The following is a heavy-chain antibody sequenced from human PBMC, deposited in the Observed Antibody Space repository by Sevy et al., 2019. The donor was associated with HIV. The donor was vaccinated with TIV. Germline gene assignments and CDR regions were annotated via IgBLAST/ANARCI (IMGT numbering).Heavy chain of an antibody. CDR3: ARDSSGYQDYGMDV. CDR2: IYYSGST. J-gene: IGHJ6*02. D-gene: IGHD3-22*01. V-gene: IGHV4-59*01. CDR1: GGSISSYY. Sequence: SETLSLTCTVSGGSISSYYWSWIRQPPGKGLEWIGYIYYSGSTNYNPSLKSRVTISVDTSKNQFSLKLSSVTAADTAVYYCARDSSGYQDYGMDVWGQGTTVTVSS.